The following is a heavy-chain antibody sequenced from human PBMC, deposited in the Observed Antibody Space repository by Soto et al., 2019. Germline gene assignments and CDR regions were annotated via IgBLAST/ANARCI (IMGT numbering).Heavy chain of an antibody. Sequence: QVQLVESGGGVVQPGRSLRLSCAASGFTFSSYGMHWVRQAPGKGLEWVALISYDGCDKYYADSVKGRFTISRDNSKNTRYLQMNSLRVEGTAVYYCGAGQYFSDYWGQGTLVTVSS. D-gene: IGHD6-13*01. J-gene: IGHJ4*02. CDR2: ISYDGCDK. CDR3: GAGQYFSDY. CDR1: GFTFSSYG. V-gene: IGHV3-30*03.